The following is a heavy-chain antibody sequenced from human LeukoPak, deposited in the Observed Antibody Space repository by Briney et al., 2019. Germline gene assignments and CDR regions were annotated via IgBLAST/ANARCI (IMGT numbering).Heavy chain of an antibody. CDR3: AKDRDYCSGGSCYSASNWFDP. D-gene: IGHD2-15*01. CDR2: IRYDGSNK. V-gene: IGHV3-30*02. J-gene: IGHJ5*02. CDR1: GFTFSSYG. Sequence: GGSLRLSCAASGFTFSSYGMHWVRQAPGKGLEWGAFIRYDGSNKYYADSVKGRFTISRDNSKNTLYLQMNSLRAEDTAVYYCAKDRDYCSGGSCYSASNWFDPWGQGTLVTVSS.